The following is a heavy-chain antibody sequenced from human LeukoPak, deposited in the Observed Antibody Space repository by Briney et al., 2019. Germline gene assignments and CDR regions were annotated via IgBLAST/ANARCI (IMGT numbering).Heavy chain of an antibody. CDR2: ISSSSSYI. CDR1: GFTFSSYA. D-gene: IGHD2-2*01. J-gene: IGHJ4*02. V-gene: IGHV3-21*01. CDR3: ARDLVPY. Sequence: GGSLRLSCAASGFTFSSYAMSWVRQAPGKGLEWVSSISSSSSYIYYADSVKGRFTISRDNAKNSLYLQMNSLRAEDAAVYYCARDLVPYWGQGTLVTVSS.